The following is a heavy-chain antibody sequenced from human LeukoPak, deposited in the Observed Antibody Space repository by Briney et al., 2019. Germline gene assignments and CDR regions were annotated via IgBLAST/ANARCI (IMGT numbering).Heavy chain of an antibody. V-gene: IGHV1-8*01. D-gene: IGHD1-26*01. CDR1: GYTFTSFD. Sequence: ASVKVSCKASGYTFTSFDINWVRQATGQGLEWMGWMNPDSGRTGYAQRFQGRLTMAWNTSISTSYMELSSLKSEDTAVYYCARAKGSFGPDCWGQGTLVTVSS. J-gene: IGHJ4*02. CDR3: ARAKGSFGPDC. CDR2: MNPDSGRT.